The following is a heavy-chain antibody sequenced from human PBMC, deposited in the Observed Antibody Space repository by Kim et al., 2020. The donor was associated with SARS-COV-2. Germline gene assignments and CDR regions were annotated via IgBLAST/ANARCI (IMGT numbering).Heavy chain of an antibody. D-gene: IGHD2-21*02. V-gene: IGHV3-23*01. CDR3: AKMREEGAVVTLFYFDS. CDR1: GFSFSRFA. CDR2: ISATGYDT. Sequence: GGSLRLSCTASGFSFSRFAMIWVRQAPGKGLEWISSISATGYDTYYADSVKGRFSISRDNSKNTVFLQMDRLRAEDTARYYCAKMREEGAVVTLFYFDSWGQGTLVTVSS. J-gene: IGHJ4*02.